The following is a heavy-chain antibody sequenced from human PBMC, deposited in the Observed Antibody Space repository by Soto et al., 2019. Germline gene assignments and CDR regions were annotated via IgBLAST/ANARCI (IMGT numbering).Heavy chain of an antibody. J-gene: IGHJ4*02. CDR3: AKDLVRFFGAGQAWFDY. CDR1: GFTFSSYA. Sequence: LRLSCAASGFTFSSYAMSWVRQAPGKGLEWVSAISGSGGSTYYADSVKGRFTISRDNSKNTLYPQMNSLRAEDTAVYYCAKDLVRFFGAGQAWFDYWGQGTLVTVSS. CDR2: ISGSGGST. D-gene: IGHD3-3*01. V-gene: IGHV3-23*01.